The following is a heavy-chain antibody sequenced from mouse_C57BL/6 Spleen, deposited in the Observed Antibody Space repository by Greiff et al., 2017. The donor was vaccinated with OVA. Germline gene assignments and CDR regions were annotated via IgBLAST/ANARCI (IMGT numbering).Heavy chain of an antibody. V-gene: IGHV14-3*01. CDR3: ARKDDTGFAY. CDR1: GFTIKNTY. Sequence: EVQRVESVAELVRPGASVKLSCTASGFTIKNTYMHWVKQRPEQGLEWIGRIDPANGNTQYAPKFQGKATITADTSSNTAYLQLSSLTSEDTAIYYCARKDDTGFAYWGQGTLVTV. CDR2: IDPANGNT. J-gene: IGHJ3*01.